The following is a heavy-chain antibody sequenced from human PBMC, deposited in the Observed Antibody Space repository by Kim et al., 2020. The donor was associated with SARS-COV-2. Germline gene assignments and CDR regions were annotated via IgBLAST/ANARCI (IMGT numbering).Heavy chain of an antibody. J-gene: IGHJ4*02. CDR3: ARDGRDDYVWGSYRQGFDY. V-gene: IGHV3-7*03. CDR2: IKQDGSEK. D-gene: IGHD3-16*02. Sequence: GGSLRLSCAASGFTFSSYWMSWVRQAPGKGLEWVANIKQDGSEKYYVDSVKGRFTISRDNAKNSLYLQMNSLRAEDTAVYYCARDGRDDYVWGSYRQGFDYWGQGTLVTVSS. CDR1: GFTFSSYW.